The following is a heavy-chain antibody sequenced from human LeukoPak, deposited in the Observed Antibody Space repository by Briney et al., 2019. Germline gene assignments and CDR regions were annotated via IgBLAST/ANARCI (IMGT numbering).Heavy chain of an antibody. Sequence: PGGSLRLSCAASGFTVSSNYMSWVRQAPGKGLEWVSVIYSGGSTYYADSVKGRFTISRDNSKNTLYLQMNSLRAADTAVYYCARVGDGSGSYYNVYWFDPWGQGTLVTVSS. CDR3: ARVGDGSGSYYNVYWFDP. J-gene: IGHJ5*02. CDR2: IYSGGST. V-gene: IGHV3-53*01. CDR1: GFTVSSNY. D-gene: IGHD3-10*01.